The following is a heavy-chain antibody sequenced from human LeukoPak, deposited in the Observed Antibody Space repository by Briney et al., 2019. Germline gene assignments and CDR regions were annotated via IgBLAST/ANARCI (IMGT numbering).Heavy chain of an antibody. CDR2: IWSDGSKE. D-gene: IGHD1-26*01. CDR1: GFTFTIYG. CDR3: TRDGPGVVGSRNYYSAMDV. J-gene: IGHJ6*02. V-gene: IGHV3-33*01. Sequence: LSGRSLRVSCAASGFTFTIYGFHGVRQAPGKGLEWVAVIWSDGSKEYYGDSVKGRFTISRDNSQNTLSLQMNSLRAEETAVYYCTRDGPGVVGSRNYYSAMDVWGHGTTVTVSS.